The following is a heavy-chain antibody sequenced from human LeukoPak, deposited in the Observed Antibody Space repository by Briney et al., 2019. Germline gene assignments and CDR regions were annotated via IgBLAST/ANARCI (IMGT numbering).Heavy chain of an antibody. CDR1: GYSISSGYY. J-gene: IGHJ6*03. CDR3: ARKVDYYYYYMDV. V-gene: IGHV4-38-2*02. CDR2: IYHSGST. Sequence: SETLSLTCTVSGYSISSGYYWGWIRQPPGKGLEWIGSIYHSGSTYYNPSLKSRVTISVDTSKNQFSLKLSSVTAADTAVYYCARKVDYYYYYMDVWGKETTVTVSS.